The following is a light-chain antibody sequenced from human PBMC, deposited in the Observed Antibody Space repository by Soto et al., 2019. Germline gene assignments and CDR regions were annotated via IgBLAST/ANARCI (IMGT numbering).Light chain of an antibody. J-gene: IGKJ4*01. CDR3: QQRVNWPPT. CDR1: QSVSDY. Sequence: TVLTQSPASLSLSPGDRATLSCRAGQSVSDYVAWYQQKPGQSPRLLFFDASSRATGVPARFSAGGSGTDFTLIISSLEPEDFAVYYCQQRVNWPPTFGGGTKVDI. CDR2: DAS. V-gene: IGKV3-11*01.